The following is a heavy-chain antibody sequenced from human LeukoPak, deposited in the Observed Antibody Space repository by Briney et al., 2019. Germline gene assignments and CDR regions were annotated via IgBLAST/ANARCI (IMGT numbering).Heavy chain of an antibody. V-gene: IGHV4-59*01. CDR1: GGSISSYY. CDR2: IYYGGST. CDR3: ARGYSGSYSYYYYGMDV. D-gene: IGHD1-26*01. Sequence: SETLSLTCTVSGGSISSYYWSWIRQPPGKGLEWIGYIYYGGSTNYNPSLKSRVTISVDTSKNQFSLKLSSVTAADTAVYYCARGYSGSYSYYYYGMDVWGQGTTVTVSS. J-gene: IGHJ6*02.